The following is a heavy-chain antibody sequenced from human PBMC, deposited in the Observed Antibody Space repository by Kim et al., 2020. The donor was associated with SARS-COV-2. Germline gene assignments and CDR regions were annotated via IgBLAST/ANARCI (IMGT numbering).Heavy chain of an antibody. D-gene: IGHD6-13*01. CDR1: GFTFDDYG. CDR2: INWNGGST. J-gene: IGHJ4*02. CDR3: ARDGYSSSWSEPHFDY. V-gene: IGHV3-20*04. Sequence: GGSLRLSCAASGFTFDDYGMSWVRQAPGKGLEWVSGINWNGGSTGYADSVKGRFTISRDNAKNSLYLQMNSLRAEDTALYYCARDGYSSSWSEPHFDYWGQGTLVTVSS.